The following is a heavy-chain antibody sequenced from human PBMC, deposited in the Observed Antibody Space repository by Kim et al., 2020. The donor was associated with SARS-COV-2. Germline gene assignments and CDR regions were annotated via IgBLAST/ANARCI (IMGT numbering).Heavy chain of an antibody. CDR3: AKDTVTPSLLGDYYGMDV. J-gene: IGHJ6*02. V-gene: IGHV3-30*18. CDR2: ISYDGSNK. CDR1: GFTFSSYG. D-gene: IGHD4-17*01. Sequence: GGSLRLSCAASGFTFSSYGMHWVRQAPGKGLEWVAVISYDGSNKYYADSVKGRFTISRDNSKNTLYLQMNSLRAEDTAVYYCAKDTVTPSLLGDYYGMDVWGHGATVTVSS.